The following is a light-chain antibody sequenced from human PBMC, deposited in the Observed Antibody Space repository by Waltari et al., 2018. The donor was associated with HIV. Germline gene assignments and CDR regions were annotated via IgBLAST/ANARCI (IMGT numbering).Light chain of an antibody. V-gene: IGLV2-11*01. CDR1: SSDVGGYNY. Sequence: QSALTQPRSVSGSPGQSVTIPCPGTSSDVGGYNYVSWYQQHPGQAPKLMIYDVSKRASGVPYCFSGSKSGNTDSLTIPGLQAEDEADYYCCSYAGSHVVFGGGTKLTVL. CDR2: DVS. CDR3: CSYAGSHVV. J-gene: IGLJ2*01.